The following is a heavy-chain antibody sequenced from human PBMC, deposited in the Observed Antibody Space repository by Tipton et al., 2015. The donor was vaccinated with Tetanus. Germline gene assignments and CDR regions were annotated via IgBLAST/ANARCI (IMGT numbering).Heavy chain of an antibody. CDR1: GGSVSSGSYY. J-gene: IGHJ5*02. V-gene: IGHV4-61*01. CDR2: IYYSGST. Sequence: TLSLTCTVSGGSVSSGSYYWGWIRQPPGKGLEWIGYIYYSGSTNYNPSLKSRVTISVDTSKNQFSLKLSSVTAADTAVYYCARAFPGGAQRRNWFDPWGQGTLVTVSS. CDR3: ARAFPGGAQRRNWFDP. D-gene: IGHD2-8*02.